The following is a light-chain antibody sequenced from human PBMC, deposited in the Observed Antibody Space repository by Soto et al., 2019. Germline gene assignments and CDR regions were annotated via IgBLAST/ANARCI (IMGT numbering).Light chain of an antibody. CDR1: SSDIGAFTF. J-gene: IGLJ1*01. CDR3: SSYTSSSTHV. V-gene: IGLV2-14*03. Sequence: QSVLTQPASVSGSPGQSITISCTGTSSDIGAFTFVSWYQQHPGKVPKHMIFDVNRRPSGVSDRFSGSKSGNTASLTISGLQAEDEGDYCSSYTSSSTHVFGSGTKLTVL. CDR2: DVN.